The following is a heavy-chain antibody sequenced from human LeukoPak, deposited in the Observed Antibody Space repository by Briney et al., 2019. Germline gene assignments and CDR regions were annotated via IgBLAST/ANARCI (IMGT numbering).Heavy chain of an antibody. CDR2: IGGSGVTT. Sequence: PSETLSLTCAVYGGSFSGYYWSWVRQATGKGLEWVSAIGGSGVTTYYADSVKGRFTISRDNSKNTMYLQMNSLRVEDTAVYYCAKGYRVGDTIVGYYFDYWGQGTLVTVSS. J-gene: IGHJ4*02. D-gene: IGHD1-26*01. CDR1: GGSFSGYY. CDR3: AKGYRVGDTIVGYYFDY. V-gene: IGHV3-23*01.